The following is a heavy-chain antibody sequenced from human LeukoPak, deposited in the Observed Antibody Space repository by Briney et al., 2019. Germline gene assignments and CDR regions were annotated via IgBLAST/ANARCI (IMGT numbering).Heavy chain of an antibody. CDR2: IWYDGSNK. CDR1: GFTFSSYG. D-gene: IGHD3-10*01. Sequence: GGSQRLSCAASGFTFSSYGMHWVRQAPGKGLEWVAVIWYDGSNKYYADSVKGRFTISRDNSKNTLYLQMNSLRAEDTAVYYCAKGPLNYYGSGSYSRAPFDYWGQGTLVTVSS. V-gene: IGHV3-30*02. J-gene: IGHJ4*02. CDR3: AKGPLNYYGSGSYSRAPFDY.